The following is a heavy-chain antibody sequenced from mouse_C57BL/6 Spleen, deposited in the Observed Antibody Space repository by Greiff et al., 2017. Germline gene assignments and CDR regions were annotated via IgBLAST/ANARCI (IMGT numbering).Heavy chain of an antibody. V-gene: IGHV1-39*01. Sequence: EVQLQQSGPELVKPGASVKISCKASGYSFTDYNMNWVKQSHGKSLEWIGVINPNYGTTSYNQKFKGKATLTVDQSSSTAYMQLNSLTSEDSAVYYCARPVYGWGDYYAMDYWGKGTSVTVSS. CDR3: ARPVYGWGDYYAMDY. CDR1: GYSFTDYN. J-gene: IGHJ4*01. CDR2: INPNYGTT. D-gene: IGHD2-2*01.